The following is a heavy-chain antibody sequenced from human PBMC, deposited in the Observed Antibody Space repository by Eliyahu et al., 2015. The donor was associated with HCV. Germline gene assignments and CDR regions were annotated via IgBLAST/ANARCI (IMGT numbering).Heavy chain of an antibody. CDR1: GFPFSSYS. J-gene: IGHJ4*02. CDR3: ARSRYSYGYSYFDY. Sequence: EVQLVESGGGLVQPGGSLRLSCAASGFPFSSYSMNWVRQAPGKGLEWVSYISSSSSTIYYADSVKGRFTISRDNAKNSLYLQMNSLRDEDTAVYYCARSRYSYGYSYFDYWGQGTLVTVSS. V-gene: IGHV3-48*02. D-gene: IGHD5-18*01. CDR2: ISSSSSTI.